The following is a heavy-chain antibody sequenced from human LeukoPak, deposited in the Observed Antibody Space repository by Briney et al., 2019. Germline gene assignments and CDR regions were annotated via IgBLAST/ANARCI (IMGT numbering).Heavy chain of an antibody. J-gene: IGHJ4*02. CDR1: RFNVNNYW. CDR2: INEDGRVT. D-gene: IGHD4-23*01. CDR3: VKDFGGNSDY. V-gene: IGHV3-74*01. Sequence: PGESLTLSCAASRFNVNNYWMHWVRQAPGKGLVWVSRINEDGRVTSYAGSVRGRFTISRDSVENTLHLQMNSLRAEDTAVYYCVKDFGGNSDYWGQGTLVTVSS.